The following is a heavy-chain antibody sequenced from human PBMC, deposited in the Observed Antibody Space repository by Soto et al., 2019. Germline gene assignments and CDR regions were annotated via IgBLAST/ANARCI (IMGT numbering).Heavy chain of an antibody. CDR2: ISGSGGST. D-gene: IGHD6-13*01. V-gene: IGHV3-23*01. J-gene: IGHJ6*02. CDR1: GFTFSSYA. Sequence: GGSLRLSCAASGFTFSSYAMSWVRQAPGKGLEWVSAISGSGGSTYYADSVKGRFTISRDNSKNTLYLQMNSLRAEDTAVYYCANMELAAAGTLGYYYYSGMDVWGQGTTVTVSS. CDR3: ANMELAAAGTLGYYYYSGMDV.